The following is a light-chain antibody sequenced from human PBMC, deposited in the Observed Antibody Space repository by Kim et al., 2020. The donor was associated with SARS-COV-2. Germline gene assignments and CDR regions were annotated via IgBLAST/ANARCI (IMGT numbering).Light chain of an antibody. CDR3: QAWDSSTAV. CDR1: KLGDKY. Sequence: VSPVQTASITCSGDKLGDKYACWYQQKPGQSPVLVIYQDSKRPSGIPERFSGSNSGNTATLTISGTQAMDEADYYCQAWDSSTAVFGGGTQLTVL. CDR2: QDS. J-gene: IGLJ2*01. V-gene: IGLV3-1*01.